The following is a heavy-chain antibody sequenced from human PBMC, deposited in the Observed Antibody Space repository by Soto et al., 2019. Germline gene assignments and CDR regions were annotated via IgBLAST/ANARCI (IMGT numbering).Heavy chain of an antibody. CDR1: GFTFSSYE. D-gene: IGHD3-9*01. J-gene: IGHJ6*02. CDR2: ISSSGSTI. Sequence: PGGSLRLSCAASGFTFSSYEMNWVRQAPGKGLEWVSYISSSGSTIYYADSVKGRFTISRDNAKNSLYLQMNSLRAEDTAVYYCAGANWLLYGMDVWGQGTTVTVSS. CDR3: AGANWLLYGMDV. V-gene: IGHV3-48*03.